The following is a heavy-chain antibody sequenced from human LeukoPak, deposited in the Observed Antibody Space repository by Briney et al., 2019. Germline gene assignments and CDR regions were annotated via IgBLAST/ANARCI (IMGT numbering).Heavy chain of an antibody. V-gene: IGHV4-34*01. D-gene: IGHD3-10*01. J-gene: IGHJ4*02. CDR2: INHSGST. Sequence: SETLSLTCAVYGGSFSGYYWSWIRQPPGKGLEWIGEINHSGSTNYNPSLKSRVTISVDMSKNQFSLKLSSVAAADTAVYYCARLPRTYYYGSGSPPFDYWGQGTLVTVSS. CDR3: ARLPRTYYYGSGSPPFDY. CDR1: GGSFSGYY.